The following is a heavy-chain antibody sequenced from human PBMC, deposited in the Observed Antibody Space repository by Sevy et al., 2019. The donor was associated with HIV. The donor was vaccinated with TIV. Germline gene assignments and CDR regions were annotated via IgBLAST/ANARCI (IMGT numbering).Heavy chain of an antibody. CDR1: GFTFSNYG. CDR2: IWNDGSNK. D-gene: IGHD3-22*01. J-gene: IGHJ4*02. V-gene: IGHV3-33*01. CDR3: ARGGDFNDRSAKRDFDY. Sequence: GGCLRLSCAASGFTFSNYGMHWVRQAPGKGLEWVAVIWNDGSNKYYADSVKVRFTISRDNSKNTLYLQMNSLRVEDTAVYFCARGGDFNDRSAKRDFDYWGQGTLVTVSS.